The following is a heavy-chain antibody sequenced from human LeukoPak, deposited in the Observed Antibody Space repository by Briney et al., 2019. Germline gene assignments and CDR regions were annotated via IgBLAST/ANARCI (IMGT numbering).Heavy chain of an antibody. V-gene: IGHV3-49*03. CDR3: TRDPTLFYYDSSGYPRGPFDY. J-gene: IGHJ4*02. Sequence: GGSLRLSCTASGFTFGDYAMSWFRQAPGKGLEWVGFIRSKAYGGTTEYAASVKGRFTISRDDSKSIAYLQMNSLKTEDTAVYYCTRDPTLFYYDSSGYPRGPFDYWGQGTLVTVSS. D-gene: IGHD3-22*01. CDR2: IRSKAYGGTT. CDR1: GFTFGDYA.